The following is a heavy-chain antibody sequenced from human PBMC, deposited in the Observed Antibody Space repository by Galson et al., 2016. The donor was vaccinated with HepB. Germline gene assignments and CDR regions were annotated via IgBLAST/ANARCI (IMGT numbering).Heavy chain of an antibody. CDR2: VYSSGST. V-gene: IGHV4-39*01. J-gene: IGHJ5*02. CDR1: GGSMSDNYY. Sequence: SETLSLTCTVSGGSMSDNYYWGWIRQPPGKGLEWIGNVYSSGSTYYNPSLESRLTISIDTSRNQFSLKLRSVTAADTSVYYCAKLRADYLGPWGPGILVTVSS. CDR3: AKLRADYLGP. D-gene: IGHD2/OR15-2a*01.